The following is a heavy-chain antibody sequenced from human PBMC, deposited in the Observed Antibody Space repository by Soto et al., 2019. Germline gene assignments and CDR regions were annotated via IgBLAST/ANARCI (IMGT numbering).Heavy chain of an antibody. J-gene: IGHJ4*02. CDR1: GFTFTNYA. Sequence: PGGSLRLSCSASGFTFTNYAIHWIRQAPGKGLEYVSAISSTGGSTYYADSVKGRFTISRDNSKNTVYLQTSSLRSEDSAVYYCVARYCSSTTCYQVDYWGQGTLVTVSS. V-gene: IGHV3-64D*06. CDR2: ISSTGGST. D-gene: IGHD2-2*01. CDR3: VARYCSSTTCYQVDY.